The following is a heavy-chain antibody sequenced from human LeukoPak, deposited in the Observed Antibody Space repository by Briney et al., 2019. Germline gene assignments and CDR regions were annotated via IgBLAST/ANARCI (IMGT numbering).Heavy chain of an antibody. V-gene: IGHV4-34*01. CDR1: GGSFSGYY. D-gene: IGHD6-19*01. J-gene: IGHJ5*02. CDR2: INHSGST. Sequence: SETLSLTCAVYGGSFSGYYWSWIRQPPGKGLEWIGEINHSGSTNYNPSLRSRVTISVDTSKNQFSLKLSSVTAADTAVYYCAKAVAGTGSGWFDPWGQGTLVTVSS. CDR3: AKAVAGTGSGWFDP.